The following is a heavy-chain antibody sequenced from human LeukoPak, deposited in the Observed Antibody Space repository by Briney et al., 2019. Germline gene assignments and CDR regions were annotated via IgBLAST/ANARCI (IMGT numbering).Heavy chain of an antibody. V-gene: IGHV3-48*04. Sequence: PGGSLRLSCAASGFTFSSYSMNWVRQAPGKGLEWVSYISSSSSTIYYADSVKGRFTISRDNAKNSLYLQMNSLRAEDTAVYYCARGGRLRIDYWGQGTLVTGSS. D-gene: IGHD2-21*02. CDR2: ISSSSSTI. CDR1: GFTFSSYS. CDR3: ARGGRLRIDY. J-gene: IGHJ4*02.